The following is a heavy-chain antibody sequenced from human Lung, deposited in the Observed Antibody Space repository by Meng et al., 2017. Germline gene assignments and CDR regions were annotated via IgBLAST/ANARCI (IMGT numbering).Heavy chain of an antibody. CDR1: GYNFPDDW. D-gene: IGHD6-13*01. Sequence: LVQCVAAVKKPGHSGKVSCKASGYNFPDDWLHWVRPAPGQGLEWMGRINPKSGDTHYAQRYQGRVTMTGDTSISTAYMELSGLRSDDTAMYYCARDEDISAAGKLFGDYWGQGTLVTVSS. CDR2: INPKSGDT. V-gene: IGHV1-2*06. J-gene: IGHJ4*02. CDR3: ARDEDISAAGKLFGDY.